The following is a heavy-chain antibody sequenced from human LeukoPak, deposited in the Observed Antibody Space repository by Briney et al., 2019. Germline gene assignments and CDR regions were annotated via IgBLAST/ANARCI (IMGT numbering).Heavy chain of an antibody. CDR1: GGSLSSYY. D-gene: IGHD3-10*01. Sequence: PSETLSLTCTVSGGSLSSYYWSWIRQPPEKGLEWIGYIYYSGSTNYNPSLKSRVTISVDTSKNQFSLKLSSVTAADTAVYYCARDRVPLNYWGQGTLVTVSS. V-gene: IGHV4-59*01. CDR2: IYYSGST. J-gene: IGHJ4*02. CDR3: ARDRVPLNY.